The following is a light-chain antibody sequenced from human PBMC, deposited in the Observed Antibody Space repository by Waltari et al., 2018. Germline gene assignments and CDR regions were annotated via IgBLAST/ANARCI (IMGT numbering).Light chain of an antibody. CDR3: QSFDSNLNGGVL. CDR1: SSDFGGYNY. Sequence: QSALTQPRSVSGSPGQSVTISCTGTSSDFGGYNYVSWYQQHPGKAPKLLIYDINGRPSGVPDRFSGSKSGNTASLAITGLRAEDEGDYYCQSFDSNLNGGVLFGGGTKLTVL. J-gene: IGLJ2*01. V-gene: IGLV2-11*01. CDR2: DIN.